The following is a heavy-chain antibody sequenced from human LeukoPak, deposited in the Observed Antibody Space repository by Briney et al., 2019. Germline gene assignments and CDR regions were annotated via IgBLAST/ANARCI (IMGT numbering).Heavy chain of an antibody. CDR1: GYTLTELS. D-gene: IGHD6-13*01. J-gene: IGHJ4*02. CDR3: TAATGWSSSMM. V-gene: IGHV1-24*01. CDR2: FDFEEGKI. Sequence: GASVKVSCKVSGYTLTELSMHWVRQVPGKGLEWMGGFDFEEGKIIYAQKFQGGVTMTEDTSTDTAYMELSSLTSEDTAVYYCTAATGWSSSMMWGQGTAVTVSS.